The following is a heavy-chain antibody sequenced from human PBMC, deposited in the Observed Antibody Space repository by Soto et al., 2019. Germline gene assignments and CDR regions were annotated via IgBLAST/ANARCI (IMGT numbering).Heavy chain of an antibody. CDR2: INPNSGGT. CDR3: ARVRITMIVVVKVGAFDI. Sequence: ASVKVSWKASGYTFTGYYMHWVRQAPGQGLEWMGWINPNSGGTNYAQKFQGRVTMTRDTSISTAYMELSRLRSDDTAVYYCARVRITMIVVVKVGAFDIWGQGTMVTVS. J-gene: IGHJ3*02. D-gene: IGHD3-22*01. CDR1: GYTFTGYY. V-gene: IGHV1-2*02.